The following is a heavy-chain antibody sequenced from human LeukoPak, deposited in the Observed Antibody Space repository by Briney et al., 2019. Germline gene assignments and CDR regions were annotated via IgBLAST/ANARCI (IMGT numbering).Heavy chain of an antibody. CDR3: AKDHGVAAAGIPKWFDY. Sequence: GGSLRLSCADSGFTFNTYWMDWVRQAPGKWLEWVSAISGSGGSTYYADSVKGRFTISRDNSKNTLYLQMNSLRAEDTAVYYCAKDHGVAAAGIPKWFDYWGQGTLVTVSS. CDR1: GFTFNTYW. D-gene: IGHD6-13*01. J-gene: IGHJ4*02. V-gene: IGHV3-23*01. CDR2: ISGSGGST.